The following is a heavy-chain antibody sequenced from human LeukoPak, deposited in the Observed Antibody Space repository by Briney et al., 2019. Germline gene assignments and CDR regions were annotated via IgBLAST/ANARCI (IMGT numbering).Heavy chain of an antibody. CDR2: ISPSGDRT. V-gene: IGHV3-23*01. J-gene: IGHJ4*02. CDR1: GFTFSSYA. Sequence: PGGSLRLSCAASGFTFSSYAISWVRQAPGKGLEWVSFISPSGDRTSNADSVEGRFTISRDNTRNTLYLQMNRLRDEDTGVYYCAIMHGYYDGSGFWVQWGQGTLVTVSS. CDR3: AIMHGYYDGSGFWVQ. D-gene: IGHD3-22*01.